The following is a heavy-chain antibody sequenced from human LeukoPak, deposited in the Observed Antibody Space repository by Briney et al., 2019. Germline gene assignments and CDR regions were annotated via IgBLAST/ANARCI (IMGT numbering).Heavy chain of an antibody. D-gene: IGHD4-17*01. Sequence: SETLSLTCTVSGGSISSGGYYWSWIRQHPGKGLEWIGYIYYSGSTYYNPSLKSRVTISVDTSKNQFSLKLSSVTAADTAVYYCARDSLWVYGDYVWGQYYYYGMDVWGQGTTVTVSS. CDR3: ARDSLWVYGDYVWGQYYYYGMDV. J-gene: IGHJ6*02. CDR2: IYYSGST. CDR1: GGSISSGGYY. V-gene: IGHV4-31*03.